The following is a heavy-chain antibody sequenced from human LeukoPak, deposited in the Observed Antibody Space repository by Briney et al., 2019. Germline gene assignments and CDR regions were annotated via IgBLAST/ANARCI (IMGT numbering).Heavy chain of an antibody. D-gene: IGHD6-13*01. Sequence: SETLSLTCAVYGGSFSGYYWSWIRQPPGKGLEWIGEINHSGSTNYNPSLKSRVTISVDTSKNQFSLKLSSVTAADTAVYYCARGLIAAATNVRWFDPWGQGTLVTVPS. V-gene: IGHV4-34*01. J-gene: IGHJ5*02. CDR2: INHSGST. CDR3: ARGLIAAATNVRWFDP. CDR1: GGSFSGYY.